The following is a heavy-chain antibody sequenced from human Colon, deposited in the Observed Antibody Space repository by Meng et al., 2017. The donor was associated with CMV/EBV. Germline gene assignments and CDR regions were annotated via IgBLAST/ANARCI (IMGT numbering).Heavy chain of an antibody. CDR3: TGDAPGRDYGGKLDY. V-gene: IGHV3-66*01. D-gene: IGHD4-23*01. CDR2: IYSDGST. J-gene: IGHJ4*02. Sequence: VELGGGLVHPGESLRLSCTASGFTVSNNYMSWVRQAPGKGLEWVSVIYSDGSTFYADSMKDRFTISRDNSKNTLYLQMNSLRVEDTAVYYCTGDAPGRDYGGKLDYWGQGTLVTVSS. CDR1: GFTVSNNY.